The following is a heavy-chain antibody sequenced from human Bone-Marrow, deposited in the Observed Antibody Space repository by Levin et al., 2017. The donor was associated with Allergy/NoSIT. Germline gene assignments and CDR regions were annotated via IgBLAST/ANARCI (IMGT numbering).Heavy chain of an antibody. J-gene: IGHJ6*02. CDR3: ARHKYDNSGYSYYYYYYGMDV. CDR2: ISSSGRTT. V-gene: IGHV3-48*03. CDR1: GFTFSSYE. Sequence: AGGSLRLSCTGSGFTFSSYEMNWVRQAPGKGLEWLSFISSSGRTTYYADSLKGRFTVSRDNPKSSMYLQMSNLRAEDTAIYYCARHKYDNSGYSYYYYYYGMDVWGQGTTVTVSS. D-gene: IGHD3-22*01.